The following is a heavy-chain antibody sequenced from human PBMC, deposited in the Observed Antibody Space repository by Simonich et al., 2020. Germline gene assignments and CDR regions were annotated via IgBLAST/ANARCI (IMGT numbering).Heavy chain of an antibody. Sequence: QVQLVQSGAEVKKPGASVKVSCKASGYTFTSYGIRWVRPAPGQGLEWMGWIAAYNGNTNYAQKLQGRVTITTDTSTSTAYMERRSLRSDDTAVYYCARDQGGRAAAATDYWGQGTLVTVSS. D-gene: IGHD6-13*01. V-gene: IGHV1-18*01. CDR1: GYTFTSYG. J-gene: IGHJ4*02. CDR3: ARDQGGRAAAATDY. CDR2: IAAYNGNT.